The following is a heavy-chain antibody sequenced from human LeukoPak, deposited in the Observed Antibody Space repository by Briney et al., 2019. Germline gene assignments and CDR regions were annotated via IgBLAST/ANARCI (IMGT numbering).Heavy chain of an antibody. Sequence: ASETLSLTCAVYGGSFSGYYWSWIRQPPAKGLEWIGEINHSGSTNYNPSLKSRVTISVDTSKNQFSLKLSSVTAADTAVYYCARGRGTMIVVVPLDYWGQGTLVTVSS. CDR1: GGSFSGYY. V-gene: IGHV4-34*01. D-gene: IGHD3-22*01. CDR2: INHSGST. CDR3: ARGRGTMIVVVPLDY. J-gene: IGHJ4*02.